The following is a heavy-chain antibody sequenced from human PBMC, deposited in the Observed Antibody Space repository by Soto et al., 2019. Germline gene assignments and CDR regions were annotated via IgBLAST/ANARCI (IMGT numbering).Heavy chain of an antibody. CDR1: GFTFSSYG. CDR3: AKAGDYGGLCDY. CDR2: ISYDGSNK. V-gene: IGHV3-30*18. D-gene: IGHD4-17*01. J-gene: IGHJ4*02. Sequence: QVQLVESGGGVVQPGRSLRLSCAASGFTFSSYGMHWVRQAPGKGLEWVAVISYDGSNKYYADSVKGRFTISRDNSKNPLYLQMNSLRGEDTAVYYCAKAGDYGGLCDYWGQGTLVTVSS.